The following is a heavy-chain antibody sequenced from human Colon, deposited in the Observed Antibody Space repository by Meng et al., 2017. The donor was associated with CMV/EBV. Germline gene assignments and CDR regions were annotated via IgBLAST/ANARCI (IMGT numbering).Heavy chain of an antibody. CDR2: LSGGGGTS. V-gene: IGHV3-23*01. D-gene: IGHD3-22*01. J-gene: IGHJ4*01. CDR1: GYIFGSYG. Sequence: GGSLRLSCVASGYIFGSYGVSWVRQAPGKGLEWVAGLSGGGGTSYFADSVKGRFTISRDNSKNTVFLQLNSLRAEDTAIYYCARVPFDNNGYGFFDYWGHGTLVTVSS. CDR3: ARVPFDNNGYGFFDY.